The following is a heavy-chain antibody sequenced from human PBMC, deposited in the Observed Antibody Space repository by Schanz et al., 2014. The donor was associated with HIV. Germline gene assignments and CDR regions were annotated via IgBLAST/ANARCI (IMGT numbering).Heavy chain of an antibody. Sequence: VQLVESGGGVVQPGRSLRLSCAASGFNFNNYAMTWVRQAPGKGREWVSSISGSGVSTFYAGSVKGRFAISRDKSKNTLYLQMTTLRTEDTAVYYCAKPEYDSRGNSQSHFDSWGQGTLVTVSS. CDR2: ISGSGVST. J-gene: IGHJ4*02. V-gene: IGHV3-23*04. CDR3: AKPEYDSRGNSQSHFDS. CDR1: GFNFNNYA. D-gene: IGHD3-22*01.